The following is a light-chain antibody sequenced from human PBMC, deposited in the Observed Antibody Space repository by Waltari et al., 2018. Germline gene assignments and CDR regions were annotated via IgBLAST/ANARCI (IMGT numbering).Light chain of an antibody. CDR1: QSVSRF. V-gene: IGKV3-20*01. Sequence: EIVLTQSPGTLSLSPGERGTLSCRASQSVSRFLAWYQQKPGQAPRLLIYGASTRHTGIPDRFSGSGSRTDFSLTISRLEPEDFAVYYCQKYDRLPATFGQGTKVEIK. J-gene: IGKJ1*01. CDR3: QKYDRLPAT. CDR2: GAS.